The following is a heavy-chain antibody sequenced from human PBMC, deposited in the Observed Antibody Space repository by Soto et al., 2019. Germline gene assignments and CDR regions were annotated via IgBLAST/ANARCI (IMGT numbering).Heavy chain of an antibody. CDR3: ARDYDILTGSPTYDY. V-gene: IGHV3-74*01. Sequence: EVQLVESGGGLVQPGGSLRLSCAASGFTFSSYWMHWVRQAPGKGLVWVSRINSDGSSTSYADSVKGRFTLSRDNAKNTLYLQMNSLRAEDTAVYYCARDYDILTGSPTYDYWGQGTLVTVSS. CDR1: GFTFSSYW. J-gene: IGHJ4*02. D-gene: IGHD3-9*01. CDR2: INSDGSST.